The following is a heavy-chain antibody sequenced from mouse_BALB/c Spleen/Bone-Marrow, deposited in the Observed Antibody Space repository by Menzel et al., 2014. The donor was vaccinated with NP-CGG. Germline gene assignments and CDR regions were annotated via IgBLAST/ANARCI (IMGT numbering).Heavy chain of an antibody. Sequence: EVKLMESGPELVKPGASVKMSCKASGYTFTSYVMHWVKQKPGQGLEWIGYINSYNDGTKYNEKFKGKATLTSDKSSSTAYMELSSLTSEDSAVYYCARSLYGYDWYFDVWGAGTTVTVPS. D-gene: IGHD2-2*01. J-gene: IGHJ1*01. CDR1: GYTFTSYV. CDR2: INSYNDGT. V-gene: IGHV1-14*01. CDR3: ARSLYGYDWYFDV.